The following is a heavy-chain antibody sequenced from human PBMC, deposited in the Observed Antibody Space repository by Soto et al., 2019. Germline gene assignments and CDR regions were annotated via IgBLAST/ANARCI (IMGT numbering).Heavy chain of an antibody. V-gene: IGHV1-46*01. Sequence: ASVKVSCKASGYTFTSYYMHWVRQAPGQGLEWMGIINPSGGSTSYAQKFQGRVTMTRDTSTSTVYMELSSLRSEDTAVYYCARDRGYCSGDSCPRSYYYYGMDVWGQGTTVTVSS. CDR1: GYTFTSYY. CDR2: INPSGGST. CDR3: ARDRGYCSGDSCPRSYYYYGMDV. D-gene: IGHD2-15*01. J-gene: IGHJ6*02.